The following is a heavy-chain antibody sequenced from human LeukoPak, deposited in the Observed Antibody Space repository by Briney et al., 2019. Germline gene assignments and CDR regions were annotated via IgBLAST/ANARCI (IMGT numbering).Heavy chain of an antibody. D-gene: IGHD3-3*01. CDR1: GFTFSSYA. CDR2: ISGSGGNT. Sequence: GGSLRLSCAASGFTFSSYAMNWVRQAPGKGLEWVSAISGSGGNTYYADSVKGRFTISRDNSKNTLYLRMNSLRAEDTAVYYCAKGLNYDFWSGYSQAFGYWGQGTLVTVSS. J-gene: IGHJ4*02. CDR3: AKGLNYDFWSGYSQAFGY. V-gene: IGHV3-23*01.